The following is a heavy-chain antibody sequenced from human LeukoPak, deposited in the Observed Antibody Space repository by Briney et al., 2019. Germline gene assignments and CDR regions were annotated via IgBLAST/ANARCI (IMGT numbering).Heavy chain of an antibody. J-gene: IGHJ4*02. Sequence: GGSLRLSVQALDLPFGDFPLTWVARGPGKGLNPVSSASTDGTPYYANSVKGRFTISRDNSKSTLYLRMNSLRAEDTAVYYCAKDLLAAADPFDYWGQGTLVTVSS. CDR3: AKDLLAAADPFDY. CDR2: ASTDGTP. D-gene: IGHD6-13*01. CDR1: DLPFGDFP. V-gene: IGHV3-23*01.